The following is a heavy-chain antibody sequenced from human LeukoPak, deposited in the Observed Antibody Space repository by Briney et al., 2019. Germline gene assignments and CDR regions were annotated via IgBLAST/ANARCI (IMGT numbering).Heavy chain of an antibody. D-gene: IGHD6-19*01. CDR1: GFTFSSYS. CDR2: ISSSSSYI. CDR3: ARDKPDSSGWSPADY. J-gene: IGHJ4*02. V-gene: IGHV3-21*01. Sequence: GGSLRLSCAASGFTFSSYSMNWVRQAPGKGLEWVSSISSSSSYIYYADSVKGRFTISRDNAKNSLYLQMNSLRAEDTAVYYCARDKPDSSGWSPADYWGQGTLVTVFS.